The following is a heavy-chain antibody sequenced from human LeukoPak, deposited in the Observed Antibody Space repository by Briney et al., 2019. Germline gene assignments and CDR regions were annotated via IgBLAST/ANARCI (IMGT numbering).Heavy chain of an antibody. D-gene: IGHD3-3*01. CDR3: AKRGVEGSYYFDY. CDR1: GFTFSSYG. CDR2: IGSDGSNK. J-gene: IGHJ4*02. Sequence: GGSLRLSCAASGFTFSSYGIHWVRQAPGKGLEWVAFIGSDGSNKYYADSVKGRFTISRDNSKNTLYLQMNSLRAEDTAVCYCAKRGVEGSYYFDYWGQGTLVTVSS. V-gene: IGHV3-30*02.